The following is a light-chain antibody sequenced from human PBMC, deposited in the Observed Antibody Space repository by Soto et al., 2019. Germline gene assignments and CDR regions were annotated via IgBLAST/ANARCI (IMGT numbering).Light chain of an antibody. Sequence: DIQMTPSPSTLSASVGDKITITCRASPSISSWLASYQQKPGKATKLLIYWASSLESGVPSRFSGSGSGTEFTLTISSLQSEDFAVYFCQQYNNWWTFGQGTKVDVK. J-gene: IGKJ1*01. CDR1: PSISSW. V-gene: IGKV1-5*03. CDR2: WAS. CDR3: QQYNNWWT.